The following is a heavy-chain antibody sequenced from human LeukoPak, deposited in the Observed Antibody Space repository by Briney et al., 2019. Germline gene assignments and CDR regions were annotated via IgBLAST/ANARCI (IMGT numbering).Heavy chain of an antibody. D-gene: IGHD3-3*01. CDR3: ARGEEASLEEITIFGVVIPYDY. V-gene: IGHV1-2*02. J-gene: IGHJ4*02. CDR2: INPNSGGT. CDR1: GYTFTGYY. Sequence: ASVKVSCKASGYTFTGYYMHWVRQAPGQWLEWMGWINPNSGGTNYAQKFQGRVTMTRDTSISTAYMELSRLRSDDTAVYYCARGEEASLEEITIFGVVIPYDYWGQGTLVTVSS.